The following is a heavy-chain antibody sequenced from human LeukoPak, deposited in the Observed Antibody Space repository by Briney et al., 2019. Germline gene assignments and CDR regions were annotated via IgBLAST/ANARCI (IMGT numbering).Heavy chain of an antibody. V-gene: IGHV4-39*01. CDR3: GRHAGLAVTATGFDY. D-gene: IGHD6-19*01. Sequence: KPSETLSLTCTVSGGSISSSSYYWGWIRQPPGKGLEWVGSIHYSGSTYYNPSLKSRLTISVDTSKNQLSLKLNSVTDADTAVYYCGRHAGLAVTATGFDYWGQQTLVTVSS. CDR1: GGSISSSSYY. J-gene: IGHJ4*02. CDR2: IHYSGST.